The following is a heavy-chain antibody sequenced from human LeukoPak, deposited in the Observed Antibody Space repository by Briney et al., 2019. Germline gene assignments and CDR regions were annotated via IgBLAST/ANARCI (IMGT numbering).Heavy chain of an antibody. CDR2: INHSGRT. J-gene: IGHJ5*02. Sequence: SETLSLTCAVYGGSFSNYYWTWIRQPPGKGLEWIGEINHSGRTNYKPSLKSRVIISVDTPKNQFSLNLNSVTAADTAVYYCARGAYCSGGSCSGTRFDPWGQGTLVTVSS. CDR1: GGSFSNYY. V-gene: IGHV4-34*01. D-gene: IGHD2-15*01. CDR3: ARGAYCSGGSCSGTRFDP.